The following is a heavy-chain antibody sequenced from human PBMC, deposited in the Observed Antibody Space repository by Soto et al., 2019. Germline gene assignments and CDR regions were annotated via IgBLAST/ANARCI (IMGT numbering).Heavy chain of an antibody. CDR2: IYHSGST. D-gene: IGHD2-2*01. Sequence: SSETLSLTCAVSGGSISSGGYSWSWIRQPPGKGLEWIGYIYHSGSTYYNPSLKSRVTISVDRSKNQFSLKLSSVTAADTAVYYCAREGEGHCISSSCLNWFDPWGQGTMVTVSS. CDR3: AREGEGHCISSSCLNWFDP. J-gene: IGHJ5*02. V-gene: IGHV4-30-2*01. CDR1: GGSISSGGYS.